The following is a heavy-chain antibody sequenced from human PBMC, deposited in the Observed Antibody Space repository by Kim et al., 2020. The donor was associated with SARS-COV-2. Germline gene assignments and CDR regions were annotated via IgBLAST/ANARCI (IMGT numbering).Heavy chain of an antibody. CDR3: AINQWPYYMVL. J-gene: IGHJ6*03. D-gene: IGHD6-19*01. CDR2: IYHSGST. Sequence: SETLSLTCAVSGGSISSGNWWSWVRQPPGKGLEWIGEIYHSGSTKYNPSLKSRVTISVDKSKDQSSLSLTSVTAADTAVYYCAINQWPYYMVLWGTGTT. CDR1: GGSISSGNW. V-gene: IGHV4-4*02.